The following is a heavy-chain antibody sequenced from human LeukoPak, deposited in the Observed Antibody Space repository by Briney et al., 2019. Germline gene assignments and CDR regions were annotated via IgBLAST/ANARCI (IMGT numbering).Heavy chain of an antibody. CDR1: GDSIGSYY. J-gene: IGHJ4*02. V-gene: IGHV4-59*01. D-gene: IGHD3-22*01. Sequence: PSETLSLTFTVSGDSIGSYYWNWIRQSPGEEMEWIGYVYYFGSTMYNPSLKSRVDISVNRSTNQFSLSVSSVTVADTAVYFCARTPKYFFDDNDSFYFDYWGQGALVTVSS. CDR3: ARTPKYFFDDNDSFYFDY. CDR2: VYYFGST.